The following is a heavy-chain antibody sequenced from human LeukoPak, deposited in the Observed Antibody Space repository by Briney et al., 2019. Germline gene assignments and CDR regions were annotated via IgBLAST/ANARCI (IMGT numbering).Heavy chain of an antibody. D-gene: IGHD6-19*01. Sequence: ASVKVSCKASGYTFTGYYMHWVRQAPGQGLEWMGWINPNSGGTNYAQKFQGRVTMTRDTSISTAYMELSRLRSDDTAVYYCARDIWAYSSGQTGDYWGQGTLVTVSS. CDR1: GYTFTGYY. V-gene: IGHV1-2*02. J-gene: IGHJ4*02. CDR2: INPNSGGT. CDR3: ARDIWAYSSGQTGDY.